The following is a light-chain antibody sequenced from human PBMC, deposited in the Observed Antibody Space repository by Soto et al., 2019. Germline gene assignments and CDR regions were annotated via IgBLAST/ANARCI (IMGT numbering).Light chain of an antibody. Sequence: QSVLTQPXXVSGAPGQXXXXSCTGNSSNLGXXXDVHWYQQLXGAAPKLVIFGNRNRPAWVPERFSGSKSGTSASLAITGLQAEDEADYYCQAYDYSLTASVFGGGTKLTVL. J-gene: IGLJ3*02. V-gene: IGLV1-40*01. CDR1: SSNLGXXXD. CDR2: GNR. CDR3: QAYDYSLTASV.